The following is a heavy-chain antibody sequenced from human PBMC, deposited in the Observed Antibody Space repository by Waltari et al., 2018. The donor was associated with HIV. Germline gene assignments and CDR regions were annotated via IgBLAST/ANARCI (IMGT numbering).Heavy chain of an antibody. J-gene: IGHJ1*01. D-gene: IGHD3-10*01. CDR2: IIHSGST. CDR3: ARSADYYGSGATEYFQD. CDR1: GASFSDYY. Sequence: QVRLQQWGAGLLKPSETLSLTCAVYGASFSDYYWTWIRQPPGKGLEWIGEIIHSGSTNYNPSLGRRGMIVVDASKKQFSLKMSPMAAADTAMYYCARSADYYGSGATEYFQDWGQGTLVTVS. V-gene: IGHV4-34*12.